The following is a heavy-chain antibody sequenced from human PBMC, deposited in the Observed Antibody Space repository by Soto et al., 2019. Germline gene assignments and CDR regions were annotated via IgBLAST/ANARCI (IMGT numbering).Heavy chain of an antibody. CDR2: IWYDGSNK. J-gene: IGHJ6*02. CDR1: GFTFSSYG. V-gene: IGHV3-33*01. Sequence: QVQLVESGGGVVQPGRSLRLSCAASGFTFSSYGMHWVRQAPGKGLEWVAVIWYDGSNKYYADSVKGRFTISRDNSKNPLYLQMNSLRAEDTAVYYCARDSSSWYYGMDVWGQGTTVTVSS. D-gene: IGHD6-6*01. CDR3: ARDSSSWYYGMDV.